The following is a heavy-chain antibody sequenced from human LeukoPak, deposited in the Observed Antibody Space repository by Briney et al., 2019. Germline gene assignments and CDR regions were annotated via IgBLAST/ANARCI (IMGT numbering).Heavy chain of an antibody. J-gene: IGHJ4*02. CDR2: ISSTGGTT. D-gene: IGHD5-12*01. Sequence: GGSLRLSCVASGLTFSNYGISWVRQAPGKGLEWVSAISSTGGTTYYADSVKGHFTISRDNSKNTVYLQMNSLSAEDTAVYYCAKDDGYSGYDVFDYWGQGTLVTVSS. CDR3: AKDDGYSGYDVFDY. CDR1: GLTFSNYG. V-gene: IGHV3-23*01.